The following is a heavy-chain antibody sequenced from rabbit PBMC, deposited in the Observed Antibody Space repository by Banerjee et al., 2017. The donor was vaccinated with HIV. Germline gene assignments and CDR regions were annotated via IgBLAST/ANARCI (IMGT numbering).Heavy chain of an antibody. CDR2: IDPVFGST. Sequence: EQLKESGGGLVQPGGSLKLSCKASGFDFSSYYMSWVRQAPGKGLEWIGYIDPVFGSTYYASWVNGRFTISKTSSTVDLKMTSLTAADTATYFCATDYYRNNDYALNLWGQGTLVTVS. V-gene: IGHV1S21*01. CDR1: GFDFSSYY. J-gene: IGHJ4*01. CDR3: ATDYYRNNDYALNL. D-gene: IGHD6-1*01.